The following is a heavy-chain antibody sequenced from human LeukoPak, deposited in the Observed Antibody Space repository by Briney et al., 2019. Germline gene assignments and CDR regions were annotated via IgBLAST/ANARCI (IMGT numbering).Heavy chain of an antibody. CDR2: VSYDGSNK. D-gene: IGHD2-21*01. V-gene: IGHV3-30*18. CDR1: GFTFSSYG. Sequence: TGGSLRLSCAASGFTFSSYGMHWVRQAPGKGLEWVAVVSYDGSNKYYADSVKGRFTISRDNSKNTLYLQMNSLRAEDTAVYYCAKDAHINPLPYFDYWGQGTLVTVSS. CDR3: AKDAHINPLPYFDY. J-gene: IGHJ4*02.